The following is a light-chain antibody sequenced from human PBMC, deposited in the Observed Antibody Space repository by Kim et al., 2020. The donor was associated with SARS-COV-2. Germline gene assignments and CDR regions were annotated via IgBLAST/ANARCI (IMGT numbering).Light chain of an antibody. V-gene: IGLV4-60*03. J-gene: IGLJ3*02. Sequence: QPVLTQSSSASASLGSSVKLTCTLSSGHSSYIIAWHQQQPGKAPRYLMKLEGSGSYNKGSGVPDRFSGSSSGADRYLTISNRQSEDEADYYCETWDSNTWVFGGGTQLTVL. CDR2: LEGSGSY. CDR1: SGHSSYI. CDR3: ETWDSNTWV.